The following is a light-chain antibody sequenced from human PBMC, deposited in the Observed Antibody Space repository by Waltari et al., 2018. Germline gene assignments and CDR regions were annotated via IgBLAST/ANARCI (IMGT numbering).Light chain of an antibody. CDR2: RNN. CDR1: RSNLGSNY. Sequence: QSVLTQPPSASVTPGQRVTISCSGSRSNLGSNYLYWYQQLPGTAPKLLTYRNNERPSRVPDRFSASKYGTSASLVISGLRSEDEAVYYCASWDDSHYVFGPGTTVTVL. CDR3: ASWDDSHYV. J-gene: IGLJ1*01. V-gene: IGLV1-47*01.